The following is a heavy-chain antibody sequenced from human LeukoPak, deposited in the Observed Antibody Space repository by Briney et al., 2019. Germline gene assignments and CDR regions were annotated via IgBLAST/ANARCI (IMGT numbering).Heavy chain of an antibody. CDR3: ARGGYCSSTSCYWGYYYYYGMDV. V-gene: IGHV3-33*01. CDR1: GFTFSSYG. J-gene: IGHJ6*02. D-gene: IGHD2-2*01. CDR2: IWYDGSNK. Sequence: GRSLRLSCAASGFTFSSYGMHWVRQAPGKGLEWVAVIWYDGSNKYYADSVKGRFTISRDNSKNTLYLQMNSLRAEDTAVYYCARGGYCSSTSCYWGYYYYYGMDVWGQGTTVTVSS.